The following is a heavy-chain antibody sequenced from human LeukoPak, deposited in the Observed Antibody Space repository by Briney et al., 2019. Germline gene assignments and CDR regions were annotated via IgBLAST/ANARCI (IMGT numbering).Heavy chain of an antibody. CDR1: GFTFSSHD. CDR2: ISRSSNTI. Sequence: GGSLRLSCAGSGFTFSSHDFHWVRQAPGKGLEWVSYISRSSNTIYYIDSVKGRFTISRDDAKNSLYLQMNSLRVEDTAMYYCARDPTGFWSGYSMDVWGKGTMVTVS. J-gene: IGHJ6*03. D-gene: IGHD3-3*01. V-gene: IGHV3-48*04. CDR3: ARDPTGFWSGYSMDV.